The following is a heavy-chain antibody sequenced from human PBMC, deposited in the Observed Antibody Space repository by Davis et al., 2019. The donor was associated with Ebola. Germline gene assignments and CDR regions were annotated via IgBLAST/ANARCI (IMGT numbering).Heavy chain of an antibody. CDR3: ARHPSTPPYGMGV. J-gene: IGHJ6*02. D-gene: IGHD2/OR15-2a*01. V-gene: IGHV5-51*01. CDR2: IYPRDSDT. CDR1: EYNFINYW. Sequence: GESLKISCKGFEYNFINYWIGWVCQTPGKGLEYMAIIYPRDSDTRYQYNPSFQGQVTISVDKSISTAYLQWGSLKASDTAIYYCARHPSTPPYGMGVWGQGTTVTVSS.